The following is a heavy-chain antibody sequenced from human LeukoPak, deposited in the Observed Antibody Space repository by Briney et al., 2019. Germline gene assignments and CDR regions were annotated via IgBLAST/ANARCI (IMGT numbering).Heavy chain of an antibody. Sequence: PGGSLRLSCAASGFTFSDYAMSWVRQAPGKGLEWVSAITGSGGTTYYADSVKGRFTISRDNSKNTLYLQMNSLRAEDTVVYYCAKGGHYDSSGYLNDHWGQGTLVTVSS. J-gene: IGHJ4*02. D-gene: IGHD3-22*01. CDR3: AKGGHYDSSGYLNDH. CDR1: GFTFSDYA. CDR2: ITGSGGTT. V-gene: IGHV3-23*01.